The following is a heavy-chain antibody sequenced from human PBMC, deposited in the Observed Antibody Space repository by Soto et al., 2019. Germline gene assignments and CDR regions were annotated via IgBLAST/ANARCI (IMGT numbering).Heavy chain of an antibody. J-gene: IGHJ3*02. V-gene: IGHV3-7*01. D-gene: IGHD3-22*01. CDR2: IKPDGSEK. Sequence: VQLVESGGGLVQPGGSLRLSCEASAFTLSSYWMSWVRQAPGKGLEWVANIKPDGSEKYYVDSVKGRLTISRDNTKNSLYLQMSTLRPEDTAIYYCARDYEFGFDIWGQGTLVTVSS. CDR3: ARDYEFGFDI. CDR1: AFTLSSYW.